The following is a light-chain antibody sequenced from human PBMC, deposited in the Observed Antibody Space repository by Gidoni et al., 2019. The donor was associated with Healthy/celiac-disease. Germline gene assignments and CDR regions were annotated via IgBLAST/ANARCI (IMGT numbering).Light chain of an antibody. J-gene: IGKJ5*01. CDR1: QSVSSSY. Sequence: ELVLTQSPGTLSLSPGERATLSCRASQSVSSSYLAWYQQTPGQAPRLLIYGASSRAPGIPDRFSGSGSGTDFTLTISRLEPEDFAVYYCQQYGSSPSITFXQXTRLEIK. CDR2: GAS. V-gene: IGKV3-20*01. CDR3: QQYGSSPSIT.